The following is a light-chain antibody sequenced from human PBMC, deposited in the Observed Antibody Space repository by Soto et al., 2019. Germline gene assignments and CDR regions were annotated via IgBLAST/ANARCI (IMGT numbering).Light chain of an antibody. J-gene: IGKJ2*01. CDR3: QQSYSTPQRYT. CDR1: QSISSF. Sequence: DIQMTQSPSSLAASVGDRVTITCRASQSISSFLNWYQQKPGKAPKVLIYAASRLESGVPSRFSGSGSGTDFTLTISSLQPEDYATYYCQQSYSTPQRYTFGQGTKVDIK. CDR2: AAS. V-gene: IGKV1-39*01.